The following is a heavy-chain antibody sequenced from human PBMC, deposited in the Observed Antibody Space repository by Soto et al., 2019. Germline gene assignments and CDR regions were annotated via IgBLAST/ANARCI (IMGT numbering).Heavy chain of an antibody. V-gene: IGHV3-74*01. D-gene: IGHD3-10*01. CDR2: INMDETRT. CDR3: ARGGLGSYLLDY. Sequence: EVQLVESGGGSVQPGGSLRLSCAASGFTFNSYWVHWVRQVPGKGLVWLSRINMDETRTNYADSVKGRFAISRDNAKNTVYLQMNSLGVEDSAAYYCARGGLGSYLLDYWDQGTLVSVSS. CDR1: GFTFNSYW. J-gene: IGHJ4*02.